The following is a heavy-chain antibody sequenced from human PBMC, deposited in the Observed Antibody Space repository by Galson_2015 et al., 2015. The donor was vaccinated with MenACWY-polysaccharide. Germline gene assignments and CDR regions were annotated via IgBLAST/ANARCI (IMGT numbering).Heavy chain of an antibody. CDR2: IGGSGSNT. D-gene: IGHD4-11*01. J-gene: IGHJ4*02. CDR3: ARVAYSSRTFDS. Sequence: PLRLSCAASGFTFTSYAMSWVRQAPGKGLEWVSTIGGSGSNTHYTDSVKGRFTISRDNSKNTLSLQMNSLRAEDTAVYYCARVAYSSRTFDSWGQGTLVTVSS. V-gene: IGHV3-23*01. CDR1: GFTFTSYA.